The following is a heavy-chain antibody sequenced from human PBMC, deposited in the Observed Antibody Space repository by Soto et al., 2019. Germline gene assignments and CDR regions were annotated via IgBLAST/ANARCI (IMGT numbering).Heavy chain of an antibody. CDR2: ISYDGSIK. J-gene: IGHJ4*02. V-gene: IGHV3-30-3*01. CDR1: GFTFSSHS. Sequence: QVQLVESGGGVVQPGRSLRLSCAASGFTFSSHSIQWVRQAPGKGLAWVAVISYDGSIKYYADSVKGRFTISRDNSKNTAYLQMTSLRAEDTAVFYCAREWSTSGDLDYWGQGTQVIVSS. D-gene: IGHD3-10*01. CDR3: AREWSTSGDLDY.